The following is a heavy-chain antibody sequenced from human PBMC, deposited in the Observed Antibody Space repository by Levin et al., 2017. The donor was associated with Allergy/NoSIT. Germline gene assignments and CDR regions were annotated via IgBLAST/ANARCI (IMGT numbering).Heavy chain of an antibody. CDR2: IHSTRGT. D-gene: IGHD6-19*01. V-gene: IGHV4-59*08. Sequence: KPSETLSLTCAVSGDSISDTYWSWLRQSPGQALEWIGYIHSTRGTNYSPSLKSRVTISIDASKNEFSLRLRSLTAADTAVYFCARGAGWWNYWGQGTLVTVSS. CDR3: ARGAGWWNY. CDR1: GDSISDTY. J-gene: IGHJ4*02.